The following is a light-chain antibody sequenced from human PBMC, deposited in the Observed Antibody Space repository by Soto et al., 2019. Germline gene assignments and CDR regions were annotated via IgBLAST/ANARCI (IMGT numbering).Light chain of an antibody. V-gene: IGKV1-9*01. Sequence: DIQLTQSPSFLSASVGDRVTITCRASQGIDSYLAWYQQKPGKAPNVLIYAASTLQSGVPSRFSDSGSGTEFTLTISSLQPEDFATYYCQQLHSYPLTFGGGTKVGIK. CDR1: QGIDSY. CDR3: QQLHSYPLT. J-gene: IGKJ4*01. CDR2: AAS.